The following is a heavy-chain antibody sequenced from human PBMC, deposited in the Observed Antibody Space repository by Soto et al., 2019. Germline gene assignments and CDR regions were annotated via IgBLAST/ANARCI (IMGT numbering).Heavy chain of an antibody. CDR3: AAAKDLDKFDY. V-gene: IGHV1-58*02. J-gene: IGHJ4*02. D-gene: IGHD1-1*01. CDR1: GFTFTSSA. CDR2: IVVGSGNT. Sequence: GASVKVSCKASGFTFTSSAMQWVRQARGQLRECIGWIVVGSGNTNYXXKFQERVXXTRDMSRSTAXMELSXLGSEDTAVYYCAAAKDLDKFDYWGQGTLVTVSS.